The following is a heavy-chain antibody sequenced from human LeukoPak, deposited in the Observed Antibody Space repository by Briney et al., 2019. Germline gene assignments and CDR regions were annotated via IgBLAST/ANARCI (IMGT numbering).Heavy chain of an antibody. Sequence: GGSLRLSCAASGFSFDDYTMHWVRQAPGKGLEWVSLITRDGGSTFYADSVKGRFTISRDKSKNSLYLQMNSLRIEDTALYYCATERLKYFDYWGQGTLVTVSS. CDR2: ITRDGGST. CDR1: GFSFDDYT. J-gene: IGHJ4*02. CDR3: ATERLKYFDY. V-gene: IGHV3-43*01.